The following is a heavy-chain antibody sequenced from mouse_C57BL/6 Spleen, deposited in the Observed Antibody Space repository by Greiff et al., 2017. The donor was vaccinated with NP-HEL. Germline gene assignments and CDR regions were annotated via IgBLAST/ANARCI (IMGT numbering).Heavy chain of an antibody. Sequence: QVQLQQPGAELVMPGASVKLSCKASGYTFTSYWMHWVKQRPGQGLEWIGEIDPSDSYTNYNQKFKGKSTLTVDKSSSTAYMQLSSLTSEDSAVYYCARGTVVAEAMDYWGQGTSVTVSS. CDR1: GYTFTSYW. CDR2: IDPSDSYT. J-gene: IGHJ4*01. V-gene: IGHV1-69*01. D-gene: IGHD1-1*01. CDR3: ARGTVVAEAMDY.